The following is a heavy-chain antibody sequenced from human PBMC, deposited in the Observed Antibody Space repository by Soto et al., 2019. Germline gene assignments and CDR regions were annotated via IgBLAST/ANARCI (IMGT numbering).Heavy chain of an antibody. V-gene: IGHV4-39*01. CDR2: IYYSGGT. CDR1: GDSISSSDYY. D-gene: IGHD2-2*01. J-gene: IGHJ4*02. Sequence: PSETLSLTCTVCGDSISSSDYYWGWIRQPPGKGLEWIGDIYYSGGTYYNPSLKSRVTISVDTSKIQFSLKLSSVPAADTAVYYCARLSFTPTRTTSCFILDCWGQGTLLTVSS. CDR3: ARLSFTPTRTTSCFILDC.